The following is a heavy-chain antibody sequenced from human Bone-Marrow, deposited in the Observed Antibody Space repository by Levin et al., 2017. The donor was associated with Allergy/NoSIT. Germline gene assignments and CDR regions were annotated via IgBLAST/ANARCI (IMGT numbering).Heavy chain of an antibody. V-gene: IGHV3-43*01. CDR1: GFTFEDYT. D-gene: IGHD6-13*01. CDR3: AKGSEGVSSGWSTDY. J-gene: IGHJ4*02. CDR2: ISWDGGIT. Sequence: QPGGSLRLSCAGSGFTFEDYTMQWVRQAPGKGLEWVSLISWDGGITYYSDSVRGRFTISRDNTKNSVYLQMTSLTTEDTAFYYCAKGSEGVSSGWSTDYWGQGTLVTVTS.